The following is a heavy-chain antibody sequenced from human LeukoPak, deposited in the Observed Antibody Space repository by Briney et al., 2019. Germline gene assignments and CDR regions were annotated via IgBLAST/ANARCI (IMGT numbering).Heavy chain of an antibody. J-gene: IGHJ4*02. CDR1: GFTFSSYA. CDR2: ISGSGGDT. V-gene: IGHV3-23*01. Sequence: GGSLRLSCAASGFTFSSYAMNWVRQAPGKGLEWVSISGSGGDTYYADSVKGRFTISRDNSKNALYLQMNSLRAEDTAVYYCAKARGATYGTYYFDYWGQGTLVTVSS. D-gene: IGHD4/OR15-4a*01. CDR3: AKARGATYGTYYFDY.